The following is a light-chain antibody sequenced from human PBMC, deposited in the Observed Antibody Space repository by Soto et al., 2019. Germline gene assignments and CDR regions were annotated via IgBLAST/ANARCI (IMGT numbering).Light chain of an antibody. CDR2: DAS. Sequence: DIQLTPSPSTLSASLVDRVSITCRASQTISRWLAWYQQKPGKAPKLLIYDASSLESGVPSRFSGSGSGTEFTLTISSLQSDDFATYYCQQSYSTPFFGQGTRLEI. CDR3: QQSYSTPF. V-gene: IGKV1-5*01. J-gene: IGKJ5*01. CDR1: QTISRW.